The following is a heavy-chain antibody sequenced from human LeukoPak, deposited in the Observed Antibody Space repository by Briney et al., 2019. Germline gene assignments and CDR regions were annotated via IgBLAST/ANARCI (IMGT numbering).Heavy chain of an antibody. J-gene: IGHJ3*02. CDR3: ARGGIVVVPAAKFAFDI. CDR2: INHSGST. D-gene: IGHD2-2*01. Sequence: PSETLSLTCAVYGGSFSGYYWSWIRQPPGKGLEWIGEINHSGSTNYNPSLKSRVTISVDTSKNQFSLKLSSVTAADTAVYYCARGGIVVVPAAKFAFDIWGQGTMVTVSS. CDR1: GGSFSGYY. V-gene: IGHV4-34*01.